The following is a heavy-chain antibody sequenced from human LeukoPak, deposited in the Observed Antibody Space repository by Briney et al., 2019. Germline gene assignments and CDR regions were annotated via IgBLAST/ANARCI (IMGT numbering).Heavy chain of an antibody. J-gene: IGHJ4*02. D-gene: IGHD3-10*01. CDR2: IDPSDSYT. CDR3: ARHAFGEPNQLDY. CDR1: GYSFTGYW. V-gene: IGHV5-10-1*01. Sequence: GESLKISCKGSGYSFTGYWISWVRQMPGKGLEWMGRIDPSDSYTNYSPSFQGHVTISADKSISTAYLQWSSLKASDTAMYYCARHAFGEPNQLDYWGQGTLVTVSS.